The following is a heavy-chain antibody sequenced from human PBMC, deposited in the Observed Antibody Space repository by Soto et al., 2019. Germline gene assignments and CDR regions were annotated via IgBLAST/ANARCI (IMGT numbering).Heavy chain of an antibody. CDR2: ISSYNGDT. V-gene: IGHV1-18*01. J-gene: IGHJ6*02. CDR1: GYTFTRSG. Sequence: ASVKVSCKASGYTFTRSGISWVRQAPGQGPERMGWISSYNGDTNYAQTFQGRVTMTTDTSTSTAYMELRSLRSDDTAVYYCARGGVVTAIPVGYYYYGMDVWGQGTTVTVSS. CDR3: ARGGVVTAIPVGYYYYGMDV. D-gene: IGHD2-21*02.